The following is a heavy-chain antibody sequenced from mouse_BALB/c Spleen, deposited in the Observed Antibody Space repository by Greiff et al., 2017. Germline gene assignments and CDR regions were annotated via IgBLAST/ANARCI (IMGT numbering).Heavy chain of an antibody. Sequence: VQLQQSGPELMKPGASVKISCKASGYSFTSYYMHWVKQSHGKSLEWIGYIDPFNGGTSYNQKFKGKATLTVDKSSSTAYMHLSSLTSEDSAVYCCARSDGSHWYFDVWGAGTTVTVSS. CDR3: ARSDGSHWYFDV. CDR2: IDPFNGGT. D-gene: IGHD2-3*01. V-gene: IGHV1-31*01. J-gene: IGHJ1*01. CDR1: GYSFTSYY.